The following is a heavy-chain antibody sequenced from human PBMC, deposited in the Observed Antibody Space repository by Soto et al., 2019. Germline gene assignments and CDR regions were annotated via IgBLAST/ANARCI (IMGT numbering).Heavy chain of an antibody. J-gene: IGHJ3*02. CDR1: GFTFSSYA. Sequence: GGSLRLSCAASGFTFSSYAMSWVRQAPGKGLEWVSAISGSGGSTYYADSVKGRFTISRDNSKNTLYLQMNSLRAEDTAVNYCAKVRFSSYDFWGAFDIWGQGTMVTVSS. CDR3: AKVRFSSYDFWGAFDI. V-gene: IGHV3-23*01. D-gene: IGHD3-3*01. CDR2: ISGSGGST.